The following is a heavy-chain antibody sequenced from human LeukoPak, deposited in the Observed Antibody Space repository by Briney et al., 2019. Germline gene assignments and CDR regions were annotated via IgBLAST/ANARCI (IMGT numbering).Heavy chain of an antibody. J-gene: IGHJ4*02. V-gene: IGHV3-21*01. D-gene: IGHD3-3*01. CDR1: GFTFSSYS. Sequence: GGSLRLSCAASGFTFSSYSMNWVRQAPGKGLEWVSSISSSSSYIYYADSVKGRFTISRDNAKNSLYLQMNSLRAEDTAVYYCARSNYDFWSGSLLDYWGQGTLVTVSS. CDR2: ISSSSSYI. CDR3: ARSNYDFWSGSLLDY.